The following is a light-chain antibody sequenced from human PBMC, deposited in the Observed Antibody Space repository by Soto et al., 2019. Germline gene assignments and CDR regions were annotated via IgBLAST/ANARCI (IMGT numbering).Light chain of an antibody. Sequence: DIQMTQSPSTLSASVGDRVTITCRASQSISSWLAWYQQKPGTAPKVLIYHASNLQSGVPSRFSGSGSGTAFTLTISSLQPDDFANYYCQQYNSYSFGQGKKVDIK. J-gene: IGKJ1*01. CDR1: QSISSW. CDR3: QQYNSYS. V-gene: IGKV1-5*01. CDR2: HAS.